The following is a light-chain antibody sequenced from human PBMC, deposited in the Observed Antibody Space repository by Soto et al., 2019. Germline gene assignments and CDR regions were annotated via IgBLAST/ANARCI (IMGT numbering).Light chain of an antibody. CDR1: KNDIGVYDF. J-gene: IGLJ1*01. Sequence: QSALTQPPSASGSPGQSVTLSCTGTKNDIGVYDFVSWYQHHPGKAPRLIIYEVVKRPSGVPDRFSGSKSGNTASLTVSGLQAEDEADYFCKSYAGSNAYVFGTGTKLTGL. V-gene: IGLV2-8*01. CDR2: EVV. CDR3: KSYAGSNAYV.